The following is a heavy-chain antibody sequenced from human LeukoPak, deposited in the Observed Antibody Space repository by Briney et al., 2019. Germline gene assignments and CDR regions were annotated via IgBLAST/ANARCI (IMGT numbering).Heavy chain of an antibody. V-gene: IGHV1-8*01. CDR3: ARGARRYYYDSSGYYYQDY. D-gene: IGHD3-22*01. Sequence: AASVKVSCKASGYTFTSYDINWVRQAPGQGLEWMGWMNPNSGNTGYAQKFQGRVTMTRNTSISTAYMELSSLRSEDTAVYYCARGARRYYYDSSGYYYQDYWGQGTLVTVSS. CDR1: GYTFTSYD. CDR2: MNPNSGNT. J-gene: IGHJ4*02.